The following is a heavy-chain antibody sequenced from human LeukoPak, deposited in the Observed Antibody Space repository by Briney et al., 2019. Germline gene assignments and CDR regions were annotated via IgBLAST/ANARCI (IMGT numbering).Heavy chain of an antibody. CDR3: ARAPGGYCGGDCYEGYYYMDV. V-gene: IGHV3-74*01. J-gene: IGHJ6*03. D-gene: IGHD2-21*02. CDR1: GFTFSSYW. CDR2: INSDGSST. Sequence: GGSLRLSCAASGFTFSSYWMHWVRHAPGKGLVWVSRINSDGSSTSYADSVKGRFTISRDIAKNTLYLQMNSLRAEDTAVYYCARAPGGYCGGDCYEGYYYMDVWGKGTTVTVSS.